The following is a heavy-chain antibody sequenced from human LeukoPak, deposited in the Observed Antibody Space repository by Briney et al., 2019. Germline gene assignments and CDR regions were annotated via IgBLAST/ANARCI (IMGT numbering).Heavy chain of an antibody. CDR2: INPNSGGT. J-gene: IGHJ3*02. V-gene: IGHV1-2*02. CDR1: GYTFTGYY. Sequence: ASVKVSCKASGYTFTGYYMHWVRQAPGQGLEWMGWINPNSGGTNYAQKFQGRVTMTRDTSISTAYMELSRLRSDDTAVYYCASCYYGSGSYYKAFDIWGQGTMVTASS. CDR3: ASCYYGSGSYYKAFDI. D-gene: IGHD3-10*01.